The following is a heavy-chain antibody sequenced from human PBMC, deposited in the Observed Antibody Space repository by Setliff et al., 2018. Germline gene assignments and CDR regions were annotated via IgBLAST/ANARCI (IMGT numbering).Heavy chain of an antibody. D-gene: IGHD2-2*01. CDR3: ATYAVVVPAALYSSSWAFDY. CDR2: FDPEDGET. Sequence: GASVKVSCKVSGHTLTELSMHWVRQAPGKGLEWMGGFDPEDGETIYAQKFQGRVTMTEDTSTDTAYMELSSLRSEDTAVYYCATYAVVVPAALYSSSWAFDYWGQGTLVTVSS. J-gene: IGHJ4*02. CDR1: GHTLTELS. V-gene: IGHV1-24*01.